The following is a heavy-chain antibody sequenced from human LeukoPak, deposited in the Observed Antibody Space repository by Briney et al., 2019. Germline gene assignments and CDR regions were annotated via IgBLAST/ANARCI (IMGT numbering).Heavy chain of an antibody. CDR3: ARGYYDSQSGWFDP. V-gene: IGHV4-59*01. CDR1: GGSISSYY. D-gene: IGHD3-22*01. CDR2: IYYSGST. J-gene: IGHJ5*02. Sequence: PSETLSLTCTVSGGSISSYYWSWIRQPPGKGLEWIGYIYYSGSTNYNPSLKSRVTISVDTSKNQFSLKLSSVTAADTAVYYCARGYYDSQSGWFDPWGQGTLVTVSS.